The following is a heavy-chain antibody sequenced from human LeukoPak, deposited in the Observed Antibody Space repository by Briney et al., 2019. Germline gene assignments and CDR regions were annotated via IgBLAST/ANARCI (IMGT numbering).Heavy chain of an antibody. CDR3: ARDPAADLAEYFQH. V-gene: IGHV3-11*01. CDR1: GFTISNYY. J-gene: IGHJ1*01. Sequence: AGSLRLSCAASGFTISNYYMSWIRQAPGKGLEWVSYISSSGSTIYYADSVKGRFTISTDNAKNSLYLQMNSLSAEDTAVYYCARDPAADLAEYFQHWGQGTLVTVSS. CDR2: ISSSGSTI. D-gene: IGHD6-25*01.